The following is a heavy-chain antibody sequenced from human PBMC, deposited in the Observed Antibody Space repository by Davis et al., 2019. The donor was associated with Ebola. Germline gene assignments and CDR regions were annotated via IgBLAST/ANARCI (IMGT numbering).Heavy chain of an antibody. V-gene: IGHV3-53*01. J-gene: IGHJ4*02. D-gene: IGHD3-22*01. Sequence: GESLKISCAASGFIVSDKYMSWVRQAPGKGLEWVSVLYTDGRTYHSDSVKGRFTISRDNAKNSLYLQMNSLRDEDTAVYYCARALGSIVVVTYYFDYWGQGTLVTVSS. CDR2: LYTDGRT. CDR1: GFIVSDKY. CDR3: ARALGSIVVVTYYFDY.